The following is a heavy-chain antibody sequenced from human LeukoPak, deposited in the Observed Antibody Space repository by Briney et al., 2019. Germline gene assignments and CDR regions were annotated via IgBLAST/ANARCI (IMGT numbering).Heavy chain of an antibody. V-gene: IGHV1-46*01. CDR2: INPSGGST. Sequence: ASVKVSCKASGYTFTSYYMHWVRQAPGQGLEWMGIINPSGGSTSYAQKFQGRVTMTRDTSTSTVYMELSSLRSEDTAVYYCARAGFRYAHLLTGYYNGFDPWGQGTLVTVSS. D-gene: IGHD3-9*01. CDR3: ARAGFRYAHLLTGYYNGFDP. J-gene: IGHJ5*02. CDR1: GYTFTSYY.